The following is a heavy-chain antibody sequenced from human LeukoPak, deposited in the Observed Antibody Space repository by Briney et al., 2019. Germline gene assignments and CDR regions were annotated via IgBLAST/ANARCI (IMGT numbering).Heavy chain of an antibody. CDR3: AASSGRLRYWYFDL. J-gene: IGHJ2*01. D-gene: IGHD6-19*01. V-gene: IGHV1-69*02. CDR2: IIPILGIA. Sequence: SVKVSCKASGGTFSSYTISWVRQAPGQGLEWMGRIIPILGIANYAQKFQGRVTITADKSTSTAYMELSSLRSEDTAVYYCAASSGRLRYWYFDLWGRGTLVTVSS. CDR1: GGTFSSYT.